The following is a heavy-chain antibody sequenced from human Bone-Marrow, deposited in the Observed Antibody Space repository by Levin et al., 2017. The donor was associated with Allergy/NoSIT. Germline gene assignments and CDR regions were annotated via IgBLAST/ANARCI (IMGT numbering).Heavy chain of an antibody. D-gene: IGHD3-16*02. CDR3: ARDRYWGSWRYRGNWFDP. CDR1: GASISDNF. CDR2: VDYTGNT. J-gene: IGHJ5*02. Sequence: ESLKISCSVSGASISDNFWSWIRQPPGKGLEWIGYVDYTGNTDFNLSLKSRVTMSVDTSQNQFSLIMTSVTVADTAVYYCARDRYWGSWRYRGNWFDPWGQGTLVTVSS. V-gene: IGHV4-59*01.